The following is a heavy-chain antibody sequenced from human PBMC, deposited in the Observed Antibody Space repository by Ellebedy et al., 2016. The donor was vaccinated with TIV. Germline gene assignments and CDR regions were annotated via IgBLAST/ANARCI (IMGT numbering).Heavy chain of an antibody. CDR3: ARGDSSSSPVVY. Sequence: SDTLSLTXTVPGGSISSYYWSWIRQPPGKGLEWIGYIYYSGSTNYNPSLKSRVTISVDTSKNQFSLKLSSVTAADTAVYYCARGDSSSSPVVYWGQGTLVTVSS. V-gene: IGHV4-59*01. CDR1: GGSISSYY. J-gene: IGHJ4*02. CDR2: IYYSGST. D-gene: IGHD6-6*01.